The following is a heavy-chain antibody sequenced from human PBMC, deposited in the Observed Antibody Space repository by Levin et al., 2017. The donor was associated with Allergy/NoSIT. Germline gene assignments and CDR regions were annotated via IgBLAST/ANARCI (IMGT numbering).Heavy chain of an antibody. Sequence: PSQTLSLPCTVSGGPINTYHWSWIRQTPGKGLEWVGNVHYTGTTNYNPSLKSRATISVETSKNQFSLKLTSVTAADTATYYCARGGAEGGTYSVHWGQGTLVTVSS. J-gene: IGHJ4*02. CDR2: VHYTGTT. CDR3: ARGGAEGGTYSVH. CDR1: GGPINTYH. D-gene: IGHD1-26*01. V-gene: IGHV4-59*01.